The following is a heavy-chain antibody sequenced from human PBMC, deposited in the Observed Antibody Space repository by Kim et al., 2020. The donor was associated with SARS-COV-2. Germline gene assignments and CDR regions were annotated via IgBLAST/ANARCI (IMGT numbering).Heavy chain of an antibody. D-gene: IGHD3-22*01. CDR3: AKESYDSSSGANFDY. V-gene: IGHV3-23*01. J-gene: IGHJ4*02. Sequence: DSVKGRFTIARDNSKNTLYLQMNSLRAEDTAVYYCAKESYDSSSGANFDYWGQGTLVTVSS.